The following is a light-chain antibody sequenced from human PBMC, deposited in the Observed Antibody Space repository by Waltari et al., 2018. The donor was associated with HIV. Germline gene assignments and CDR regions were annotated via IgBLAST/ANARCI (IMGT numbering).Light chain of an antibody. J-gene: IGLJ2*01. Sequence: QSVLTQPPSVSATPGQRVTISCPGRTSNIGYNLVSWYQHIPGTAPKLLMYDDTERPSGIPDRFSGSRSGTSATLGITGLQTGDEADYYCTTWDSSLNALLFGGGTKLTAL. CDR2: DDT. CDR1: TSNIGYNL. CDR3: TTWDSSLNALL. V-gene: IGLV1-51*01.